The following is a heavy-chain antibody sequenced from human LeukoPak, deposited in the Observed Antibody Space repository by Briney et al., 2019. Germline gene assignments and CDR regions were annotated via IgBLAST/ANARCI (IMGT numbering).Heavy chain of an antibody. Sequence: SVKVSCKASGGTFSSYAISWVRQAPGQGLEWMGGVIPIFGTANYAQKFQGRVTITADESTSTAYMELSSLRSEDTAVYYCASGDIVVVPAAAGIKGWGQGTLVTVSS. D-gene: IGHD2-2*01. CDR3: ASGDIVVVPAAAGIKG. J-gene: IGHJ4*02. CDR1: GGTFSSYA. CDR2: VIPIFGTA. V-gene: IGHV1-69*13.